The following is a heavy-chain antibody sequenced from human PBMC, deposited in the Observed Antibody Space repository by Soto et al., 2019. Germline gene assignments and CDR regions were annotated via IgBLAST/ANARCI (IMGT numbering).Heavy chain of an antibody. CDR3: ARGGYSGLSY. CDR2: INHSGST. D-gene: IGHD6-13*01. CDR1: GGSFSGYY. V-gene: IGHV4-34*01. J-gene: IGHJ4*02. Sequence: QVQLQQWGAGLLKPSETLSLTCAVYGGSFSGYYWSWIRQPPGKGLEWIGKINHSGSTNYNPSLKSRVTISVDTSKNQFSLKLRSVTAADTAVYYCARGGYSGLSYWGQGTLVTVSS.